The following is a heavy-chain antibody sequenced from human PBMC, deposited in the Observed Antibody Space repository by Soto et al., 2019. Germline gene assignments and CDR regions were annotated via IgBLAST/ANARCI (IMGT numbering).Heavy chain of an antibody. J-gene: IGHJ4*02. Sequence: QVQLVESGGGVVQPGRSLRLSCAASGFNFNDYGMHSVRQAPGKGLEWVAVIWYDGSKKYYVDSVKGRFTISRDISKNTVYLQMNSLRAEDTAVYYCARENAPPYFDYWGQGTLVTVSS. V-gene: IGHV3-33*01. CDR3: ARENAPPYFDY. D-gene: IGHD1-1*01. CDR1: GFNFNDYG. CDR2: IWYDGSKK.